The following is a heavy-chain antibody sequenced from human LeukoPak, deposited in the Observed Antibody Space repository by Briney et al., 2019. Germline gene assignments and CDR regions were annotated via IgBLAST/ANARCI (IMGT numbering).Heavy chain of an antibody. CDR1: GGSISSSIYY. Sequence: SETLSLTCTVSGGSISSSIYYWGWIRQPPGKGLEWIGSIYYSGSTYYNPSLKSRVTISVDTSKNQFSLKLSSVTAADTAVYYCARRPGYSSFDYWGQGTLVTVSS. CDR2: IYYSGST. V-gene: IGHV4-39*01. CDR3: ARRPGYSSFDY. D-gene: IGHD6-19*01. J-gene: IGHJ4*02.